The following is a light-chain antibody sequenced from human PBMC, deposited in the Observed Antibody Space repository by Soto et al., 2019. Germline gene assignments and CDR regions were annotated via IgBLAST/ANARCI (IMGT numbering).Light chain of an antibody. CDR2: DAF. Sequence: DIQLTQTPSTLSASIGDRVTITCRASQSLSGWLAWYQQTPGKAPKLLISDAFRLESGVPSRFRGSESGTEFSLTISSLQPGDSATFYSQQYASYPWTFGRGTKV. CDR3: QQYASYPWT. V-gene: IGKV1-5*01. J-gene: IGKJ1*01. CDR1: QSLSGW.